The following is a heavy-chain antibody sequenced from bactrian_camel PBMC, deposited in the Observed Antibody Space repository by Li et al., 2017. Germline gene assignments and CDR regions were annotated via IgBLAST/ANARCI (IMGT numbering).Heavy chain of an antibody. CDR1: TLVDSNTD. CDR3: AAGWSYGVGTLLRRHYDY. V-gene: IGHV3S54*01. CDR2: IYAETDRT. Sequence: HVQLVESGGGSVQAGGSLTLSCATQTLVDSNTDMGWFRRAPGQEREGVASIYAETDRTYYADSVTGRFTIPQDNAKKTAYLQMDHLRTENTAIYYCAAGWSYGVGTLLRRHYDYWGQGTQVTVS. D-gene: IGHD5*01. J-gene: IGHJ4*01.